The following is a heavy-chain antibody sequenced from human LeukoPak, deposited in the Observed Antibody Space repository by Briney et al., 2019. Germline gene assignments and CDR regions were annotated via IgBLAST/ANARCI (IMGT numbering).Heavy chain of an antibody. V-gene: IGHV5-51*01. Sequence: GESLKISCKGSGYSFTTYWIAWVRQMPGKGLEWMGIIYPRDSDIRYSPPFQGQVTISADKSISTAYLQWNSLKASDTAMYYCARMIGLGEVSPYFDYWGQGSLVSVSS. D-gene: IGHD3-16*02. J-gene: IGHJ4*02. CDR2: IYPRDSDI. CDR1: GYSFTTYW. CDR3: ARMIGLGEVSPYFDY.